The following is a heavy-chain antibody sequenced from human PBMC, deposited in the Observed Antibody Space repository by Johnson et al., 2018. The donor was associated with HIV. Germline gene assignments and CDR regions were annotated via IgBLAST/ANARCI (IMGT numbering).Heavy chain of an antibody. D-gene: IGHD3-9*01. V-gene: IGHV3-30*04. CDR1: GFTFSSYA. CDR2: ISYDGSNK. Sequence: QVQLVESGGGVVQPGRSLRLSCAASGFTFSSYAMHWVRQAPGKGLEWVAVISYDGSNKYYADSVKGRFTMSRDNATKSLYLQMNSLRAEDTAVYYCAREEGTDMLTRGDAFDIWGQGTMVTVSS. J-gene: IGHJ3*02. CDR3: AREEGTDMLTRGDAFDI.